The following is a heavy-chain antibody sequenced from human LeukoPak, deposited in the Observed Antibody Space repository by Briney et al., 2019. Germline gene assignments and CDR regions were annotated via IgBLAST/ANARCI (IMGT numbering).Heavy chain of an antibody. V-gene: IGHV4-59*11. D-gene: IGHD4-17*01. Sequence: SETLSLTCPVSGGSISSHYWSWIRQPPGKGLEWVGYIHYSGSTNYNPSLKSRVTISMDTSKNEFSLKLSSVTAADTAVYYCARETTVTTLDYWGQGTLVTVSS. J-gene: IGHJ4*02. CDR3: ARETTVTTLDY. CDR1: GGSISSHY. CDR2: IHYSGST.